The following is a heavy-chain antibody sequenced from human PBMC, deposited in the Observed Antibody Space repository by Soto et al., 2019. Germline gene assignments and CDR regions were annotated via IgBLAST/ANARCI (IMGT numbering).Heavy chain of an antibody. CDR3: AAHGLGVSSPAYVDN. CDR2: FVPLFGTT. V-gene: IGHV1-69*01. J-gene: IGHJ4*02. CDR1: GGTFSGYV. Sequence: QLVQSGSEVKKPGSSVKVSCQASGGTFSGYVVTWVRQAPGQGLEWMGEFVPLFGTTNYAQRFSGRITMTAEESASTAYMELRTLRSDAAAEYDCAAHGLGVSSPAYVDNCGQATLVTVSS. D-gene: IGHD2-2*01.